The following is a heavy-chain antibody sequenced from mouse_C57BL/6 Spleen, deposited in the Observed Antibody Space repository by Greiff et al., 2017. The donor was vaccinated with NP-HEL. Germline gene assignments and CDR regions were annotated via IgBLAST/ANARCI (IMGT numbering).Heavy chain of an antibody. CDR3: ARGAYYSNYNYFDY. D-gene: IGHD2-5*01. CDR2: IVPSGSET. CDR1: GYTFTSYW. V-gene: IGHV1-52*01. J-gene: IGHJ2*01. Sequence: QVQLQQPGAELVRPGSSVKLSCKASGYTFTSYWMHWVKQRPIQGLEWIGNIVPSGSETPYNQKFKDKDNLTVDKSYSTAYMQLSSLTSEDSAVYYCARGAYYSNYNYFDYWGQGTTLTVSS.